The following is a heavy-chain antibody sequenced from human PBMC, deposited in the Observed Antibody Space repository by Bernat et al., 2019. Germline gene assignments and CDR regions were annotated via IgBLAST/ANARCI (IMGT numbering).Heavy chain of an antibody. CDR3: ARERATVYDAFDI. CDR1: GFSVSSSY. CDR2: IYSGGNT. V-gene: IGHV3-53*02. Sequence: EVQLVETGGGLIQPGGSLRLSCAASGFSVSSSYMSWGRQAPGKGLEGVSSIYSGGNTYYADCVRGRFTISRDNSKNTLYLQMNNLRADDTGVYYCARERATVYDAFDIWGQGTIVTVSS. D-gene: IGHD4-17*01. J-gene: IGHJ3*02.